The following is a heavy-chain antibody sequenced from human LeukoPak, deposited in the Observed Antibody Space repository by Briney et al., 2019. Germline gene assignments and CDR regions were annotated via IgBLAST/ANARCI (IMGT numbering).Heavy chain of an antibody. V-gene: IGHV1-8*03. CDR3: ARGVNSNSNWFDP. D-gene: IGHD6-6*01. CDR1: GYTFTSYY. CDR2: MNPNSGNT. J-gene: IGHJ5*02. Sequence: GASVKVSCKASGYTFTSYYMHWVRQATGQGLEWMGWMNPNSGNTGYAQKFQGRVTITRNTSISTAYMELSSLRSEDTAVYYCARGVNSNSNWFDPWGRGTLVTVSS.